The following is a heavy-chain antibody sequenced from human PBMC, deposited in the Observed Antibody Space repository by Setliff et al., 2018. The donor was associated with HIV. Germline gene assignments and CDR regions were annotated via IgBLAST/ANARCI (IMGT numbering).Heavy chain of an antibody. CDR3: VRDDYGYNGKGFDY. V-gene: IGHV4-30-4*08. CDR2: ITYSGSA. D-gene: IGHD4-17*01. J-gene: IGHJ4*02. Sequence: PSETLRLSCAASGFTFSDHYMDWIRQPPGRGLEWIGYITYSGSAYYNPSLKSRVTISIDTSNNQISLRLSSVTAADTAMYYCVRDDYGYNGKGFDYWGPGTLVTVSS. CDR1: GFTFSDHY.